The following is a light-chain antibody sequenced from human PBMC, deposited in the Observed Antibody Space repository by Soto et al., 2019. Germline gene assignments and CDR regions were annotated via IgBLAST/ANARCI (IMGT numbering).Light chain of an antibody. CDR1: QTVSSS. Sequence: EIVLTQSPATLSLSPGERATLSCRASQTVSSSLAWYQQKPGQAPRLLIYEASNRATGIPARFSGSGSGADFTLTISRLEPEDLAVYYCQQYNNWPRTFGQGTKVDIK. V-gene: IGKV3-11*01. CDR3: QQYNNWPRT. J-gene: IGKJ1*01. CDR2: EAS.